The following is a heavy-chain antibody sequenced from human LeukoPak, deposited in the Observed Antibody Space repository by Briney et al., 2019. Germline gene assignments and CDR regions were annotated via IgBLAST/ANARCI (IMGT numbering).Heavy chain of an antibody. Sequence: SSVKVSCKASGGTFSSYAISWVRQAPGQGLEWMARIIPIFGTANYAQKLQGRVTITTDESTSTAYMELSSLRSEDTAVYYCARDRVEYSYAHNFDYWGQGTLVTVSS. J-gene: IGHJ4*02. CDR1: GGTFSSYA. V-gene: IGHV1-69*05. CDR2: IIPIFGTA. CDR3: ARDRVEYSYAHNFDY. D-gene: IGHD5-18*01.